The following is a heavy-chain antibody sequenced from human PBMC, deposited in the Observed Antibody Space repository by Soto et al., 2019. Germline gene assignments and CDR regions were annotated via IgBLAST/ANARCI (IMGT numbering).Heavy chain of an antibody. V-gene: IGHV4-39*07. J-gene: IGHJ3*02. CDR3: ARTNYYGSSGYSNDAFDI. D-gene: IGHD3-22*01. CDR1: GDSITSSSHY. Sequence: SETLSLSCTVSGDSITSSSHYWGWIRQPPGKGLECIANIYYDGNTYYNPSLKSRVTISLDTSKNQFSLKLSSVTAADTAVYYCARTNYYGSSGYSNDAFDIWSQGTMVTVS. CDR2: IYYDGNT.